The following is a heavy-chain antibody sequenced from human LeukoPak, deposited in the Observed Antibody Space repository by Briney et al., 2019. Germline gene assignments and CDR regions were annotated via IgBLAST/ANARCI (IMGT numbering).Heavy chain of an antibody. J-gene: IGHJ4*02. CDR3: ARGRSSGWYGY. V-gene: IGHV4-34*01. CDR2: INHSGST. CDR1: GGSFSGYY. Sequence: PSETLSLTCAVYGGSFSGYYWSWIHQPPGKGLEWIGEINHSGSTNYNPSLKSRVTISVDTSKNQFSLKLSSVTAADTAVYYCARGRSSGWYGYWGQGTLVTVSS. D-gene: IGHD6-19*01.